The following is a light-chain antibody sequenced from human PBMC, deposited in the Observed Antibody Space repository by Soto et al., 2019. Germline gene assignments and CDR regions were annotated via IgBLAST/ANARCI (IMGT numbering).Light chain of an antibody. CDR2: LGS. CDR1: ESLLYSNGYNY. J-gene: IGKJ1*01. CDR3: MQALQTPPT. Sequence: DIVMTQSPLSLPVSPGEPASISCRSSESLLYSNGYNYLDWYLQKPGQSPQLLIYLGSNRASGVPDRFSGSGSGTDFTLKISRREAEDVGVYYCMQALQTPPTFGQGTKVEI. V-gene: IGKV2-28*01.